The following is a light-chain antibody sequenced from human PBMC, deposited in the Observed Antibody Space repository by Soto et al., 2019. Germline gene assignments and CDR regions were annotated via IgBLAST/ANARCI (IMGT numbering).Light chain of an antibody. V-gene: IGLV2-14*01. CDR1: SSDVGGYNY. J-gene: IGLJ1*01. Sequence: QSALPQPASASGSPGQSVTISCTGTSSDVGGYNYVSWYQQHPSKAPKLMIYDVSNRPSGVSNRFSGSKSGNTASLTISGLQAEDEADYYCSSCTSSSTPFFGTGTKVTVL. CDR3: SSCTSSSTPF. CDR2: DVS.